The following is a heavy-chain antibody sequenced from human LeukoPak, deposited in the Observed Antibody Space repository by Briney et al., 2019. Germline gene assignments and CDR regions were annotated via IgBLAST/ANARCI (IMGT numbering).Heavy chain of an antibody. D-gene: IGHD6-19*01. CDR1: GGSFSGYY. CDR3: ARGPRAEGSGWTPYYFDY. J-gene: IGHJ4*02. Sequence: SETLSLTCAVYGGSFSGYYWSWIRQPPGKGLEWIGEINHSGSTNYNPSLKSRVTISVDTSKNQFSLKLSSVTAADTAVYYCARGPRAEGSGWTPYYFDYWGQGTLVTVSS. V-gene: IGHV4-34*01. CDR2: INHSGST.